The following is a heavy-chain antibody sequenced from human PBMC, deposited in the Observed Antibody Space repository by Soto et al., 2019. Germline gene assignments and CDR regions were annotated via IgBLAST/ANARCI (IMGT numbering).Heavy chain of an antibody. Sequence: EVQLLASGGGLVQPGGSLRLSCAASGFTFSSYAVSWVRQAPGMGLEWVSAISGSGSNTYYTDSVKGRFTISRDNSKKTLYLQLNSLRAEDTAVYYCAKDIASMAARRVAGYSTSWYHEYWGQGPMVNLSS. D-gene: IGHD6-13*01. CDR3: AKDIASMAARRVAGYSTSWYHEY. V-gene: IGHV3-23*01. J-gene: IGHJ4*02. CDR1: GFTFSSYA. CDR2: ISGSGSNT.